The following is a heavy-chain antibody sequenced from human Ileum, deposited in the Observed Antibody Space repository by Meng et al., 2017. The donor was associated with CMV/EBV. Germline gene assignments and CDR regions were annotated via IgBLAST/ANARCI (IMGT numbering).Heavy chain of an antibody. J-gene: IGHJ4*02. CDR1: VVPISNYY. V-gene: IGHV4-4*07. CDR2: VHFTGGI. CDR3: ARAAARGVPVDY. Sequence: QWLLHGPGPGLFKRSDTLSLTCTVSVVPISNYYWTWIRQSAVKGLQFIGRVHFTGGIDYNPSLMSRVTMSVDTSRNQLSLNVKSVTAADTAVYYCARAAARGVPVDYWGQGILVTVSS. D-gene: IGHD3-10*01.